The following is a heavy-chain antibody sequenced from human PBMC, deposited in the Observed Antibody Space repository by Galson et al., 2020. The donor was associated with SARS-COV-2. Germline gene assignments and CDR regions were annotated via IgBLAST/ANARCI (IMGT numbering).Heavy chain of an antibody. D-gene: IGHD4-17*01. J-gene: IGHJ5*02. CDR3: AKDQSGDYGMNWFDP. Sequence: TGGTMRLSCAASEFTISSYAMSWVRQAPGKGLEWVSAISSSGGSTYYADSVKGRFTISRDNSKNTVYLQMNSLRAEDTAVYYCAKDQSGDYGMNWFDPWGQGTLVTVSS. CDR2: ISSSGGST. V-gene: IGHV3-23*01. CDR1: EFTISSYA.